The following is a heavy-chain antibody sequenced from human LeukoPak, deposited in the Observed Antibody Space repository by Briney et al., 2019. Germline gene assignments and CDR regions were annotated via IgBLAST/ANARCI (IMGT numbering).Heavy chain of an antibody. J-gene: IGHJ4*02. CDR3: ARVTYGSGTYGAFDY. V-gene: IGHV3-53*01. CDR1: GFTVSSNY. CDR2: SYSGGSS. D-gene: IGHD3-10*01. Sequence: GGSLRLSCAASGFTVSSNYMSWVRQAPGKGLEWVSVSYSGGSSYYADSVKGRFTISRDNSKNTLYLQMNSLRAEDTAVYYCARVTYGSGTYGAFDYWGQGTLVTVSS.